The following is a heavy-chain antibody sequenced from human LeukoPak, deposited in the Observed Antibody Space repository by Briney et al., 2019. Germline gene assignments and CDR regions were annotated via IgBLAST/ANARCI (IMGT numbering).Heavy chain of an antibody. CDR1: GFTFSSYW. CDR2: INSDGSST. D-gene: IGHD3-10*01. J-gene: IGHJ6*03. V-gene: IGHV3-74*01. Sequence: GGSLRLSCAASGFTFSSYWMHWVRQAPGKGLVWVSRINSDGSSTSYADSVKGRFTISRDNAKNTLYLQMNSLRAEDTAVYYCARDRKYYYGSGSYKYYYYYYMDVWGKGTTVTISS. CDR3: ARDRKYYYGSGSYKYYYYYYMDV.